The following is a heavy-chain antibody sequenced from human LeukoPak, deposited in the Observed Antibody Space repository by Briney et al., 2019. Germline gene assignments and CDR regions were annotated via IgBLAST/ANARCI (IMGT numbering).Heavy chain of an antibody. CDR1: GFTFSSYE. Sequence: GGSLRLSCAASGFTFSSYEMNWVRQAPGKGLEWVSYISSSGSTIYYADSVKGRFTISRDNAKNSLYLQMNSLRAEDTAVYYCARATTYDILTGYFDYRGQGTLATVSS. CDR3: ARATTYDILTGYFDY. CDR2: ISSSGSTI. V-gene: IGHV3-48*03. J-gene: IGHJ4*02. D-gene: IGHD3-9*01.